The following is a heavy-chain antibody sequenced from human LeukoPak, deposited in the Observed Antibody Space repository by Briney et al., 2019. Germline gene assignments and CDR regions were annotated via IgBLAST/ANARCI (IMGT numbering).Heavy chain of an antibody. Sequence: PGESLRISCKGSGYTFTSYWIGWVRQMPGKGLEWMGIIYPGDSDTRYTPSFQGQVTISADKSITTAYLQWSSLKASDTAMYYCASYDSSGLEHWGQGTLVTVSS. V-gene: IGHV5-51*01. CDR2: IYPGDSDT. D-gene: IGHD3-22*01. J-gene: IGHJ1*01. CDR1: GYTFTSYW. CDR3: ASYDSSGLEH.